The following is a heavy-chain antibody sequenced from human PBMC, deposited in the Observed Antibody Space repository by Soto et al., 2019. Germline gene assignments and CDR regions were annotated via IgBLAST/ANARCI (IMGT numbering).Heavy chain of an antibody. J-gene: IGHJ5*02. Sequence: QVQLVQSGAEVRKPGASVKVSCKASGYSFITYDINWVRQAAGQGLEWMGWINATSGRTGCAQKFQGRLTMTMDTSSSTAYMELRSLTSDDTAVYYCARVPASLDPWGQGTLVTVSS. CDR2: INATSGRT. CDR3: ARVPASLDP. CDR1: GYSFITYD. V-gene: IGHV1-8*01.